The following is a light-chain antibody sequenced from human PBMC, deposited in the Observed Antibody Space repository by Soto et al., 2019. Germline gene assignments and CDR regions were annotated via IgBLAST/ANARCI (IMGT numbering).Light chain of an antibody. V-gene: IGLV1-40*01. CDR2: DNT. CDR1: TSNLGAGYD. CDR3: QSYDSNLGGSEI. J-gene: IGLJ2*01. Sequence: QAVVTQPPSVSGAPGQRVTISCSGTTSNLGAGYDVHWYQQLPGSAPKLLIYDNTKRPSGVPDRFSGSMSGTSASLAIRGLQAEDEGDYYCQSYDSNLGGSEIFGGGTKLTVL.